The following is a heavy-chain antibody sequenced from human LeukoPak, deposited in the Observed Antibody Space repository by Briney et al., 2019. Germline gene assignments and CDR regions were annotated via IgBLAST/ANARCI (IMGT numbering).Heavy chain of an antibody. CDR2: MNPNSGNT. D-gene: IGHD6-19*01. CDR3: ARGPLIAVAAKDY. Sequence: ASVKVSCKASGYTFTSYYMHWVRQAPGQGLEWMGWMNPNSGNTGYAQKFQGRVTMTRNTSISTAYMELSSLRSEDTAVYYCARGPLIAVAAKDYWGQGTLVTVSS. V-gene: IGHV1-8*02. CDR1: GYTFTSYY. J-gene: IGHJ4*02.